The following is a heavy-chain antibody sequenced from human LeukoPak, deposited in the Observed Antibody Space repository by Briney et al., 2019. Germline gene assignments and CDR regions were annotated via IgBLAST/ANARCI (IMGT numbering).Heavy chain of an antibody. CDR2: IYYSGST. CDR3: ARLNYYGSGSYYPKYYFDY. J-gene: IGHJ4*02. D-gene: IGHD3-10*01. Sequence: PSQALSLTCTVSGGSISSGGYYWSWIRQHPGKGLEWIGYIYYSGSTYYNPSLKSRVTISVDTSKNQFSLKLSSVTAADTAVYYCARLNYYGSGSYYPKYYFDYWGQGTLVTVSS. V-gene: IGHV4-31*03. CDR1: GGSISSGGYY.